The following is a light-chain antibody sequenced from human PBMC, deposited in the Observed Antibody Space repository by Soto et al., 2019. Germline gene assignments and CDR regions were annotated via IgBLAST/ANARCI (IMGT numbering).Light chain of an antibody. J-gene: IGKJ1*01. V-gene: IGKV3-15*01. Sequence: EIVMTQSPATLSVSPGERATLSCRASQSVSSNLAWYQQKPGQAPRLLTYGPTTRATGIPARFSGSGSGTXFXXXXSXXPXEDFAVYYCPQYNNWPPWTFGQGTKVEIK. CDR2: GPT. CDR1: QSVSSN. CDR3: PQYNNWPPWT.